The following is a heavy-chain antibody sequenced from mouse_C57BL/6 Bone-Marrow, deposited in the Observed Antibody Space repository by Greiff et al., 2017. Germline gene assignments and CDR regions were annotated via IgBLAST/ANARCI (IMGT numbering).Heavy chain of an antibody. J-gene: IGHJ4*01. CDR2: ISNLAYSI. Sequence: EVHLVESGGGLVQPGGSLKLSCAASGFTFSDYGMAWVRQAPRKGPEWVAFISNLAYSIYYADTVTGRFTISRENAKNTLYLEMSSLRSEDTAMYYCARRGGGSHYYAMDYWGQGTSVTVSS. V-gene: IGHV5-15*01. CDR1: GFTFSDYG. CDR3: ARRGGGSHYYAMDY. D-gene: IGHD1-1*02.